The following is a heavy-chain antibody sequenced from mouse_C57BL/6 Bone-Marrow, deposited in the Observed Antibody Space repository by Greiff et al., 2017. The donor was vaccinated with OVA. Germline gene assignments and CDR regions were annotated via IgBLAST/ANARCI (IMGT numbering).Heavy chain of an antibody. J-gene: IGHJ1*03. CDR1: GYTFTSYW. V-gene: IGHV1-50*01. Sequence: QVQLQQPGAELVKPGASVKLSCKASGYTFTSYWMQWVKQRPGQGLEWIGEIDPSDSYTNYNQKFKGKATLTVDTSSSTAYMQLSSLTSEDSAVYYCAREDYGSSFWYFDGWGTGTTVTVSS. D-gene: IGHD1-1*01. CDR3: AREDYGSSFWYFDG. CDR2: IDPSDSYT.